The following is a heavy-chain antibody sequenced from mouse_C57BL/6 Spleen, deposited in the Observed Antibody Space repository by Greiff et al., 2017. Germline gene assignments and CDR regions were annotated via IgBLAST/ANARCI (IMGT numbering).Heavy chain of an antibody. D-gene: IGHD1-1*01. CDR3: ARRITYDDGRREDWYFDV. CDR2: IDPSDSGT. J-gene: IGHJ1*03. Sequence: QVQLQQPGAELVRPGSSVKLSCKASGYTFTSYWMHWVKQRPIQGLEWIGNIDPSDSGTHYNQKFKDKATLTVDKSSSTAYMQLSSLTSEDSGVXYCARRITYDDGRREDWYFDVWGTGTTVTVSS. CDR1: GYTFTSYW. V-gene: IGHV1-52*01.